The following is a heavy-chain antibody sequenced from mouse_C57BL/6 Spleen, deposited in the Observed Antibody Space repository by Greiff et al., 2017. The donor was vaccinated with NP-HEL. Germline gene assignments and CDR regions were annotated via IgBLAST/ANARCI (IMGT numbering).Heavy chain of an antibody. Sequence: EVQLQQSGPGLVKPSQSLSLTCTVTGYSITSGYGWNWIRQFPGNKLEWMGYISYSGSTNYNPSLKSRISITRDTSKNQFFLKLNSVTTEDTATYYCARTARIKYWGQGTTLTVSS. CDR1: GYSITSGYG. D-gene: IGHD1-2*01. V-gene: IGHV3-2*02. J-gene: IGHJ2*01. CDR2: ISYSGST. CDR3: ARTARIKY.